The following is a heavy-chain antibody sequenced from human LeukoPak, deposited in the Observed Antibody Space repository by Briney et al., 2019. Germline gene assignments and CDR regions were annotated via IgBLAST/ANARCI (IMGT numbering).Heavy chain of an antibody. J-gene: IGHJ3*02. V-gene: IGHV3-23*01. CDR1: GFTFSSYV. Sequence: PGRSLRLSCAASGFTFSSYVMSWVRQAPGEGLEWVSAISGSGGSTYYADSVKGRFTISRDNSKNTLYLQKNSLRAEDTAVYYCAKGVAVAGSDVFDIWGQGTMVTVSS. CDR2: ISGSGGST. CDR3: AKGVAVAGSDVFDI. D-gene: IGHD6-19*01.